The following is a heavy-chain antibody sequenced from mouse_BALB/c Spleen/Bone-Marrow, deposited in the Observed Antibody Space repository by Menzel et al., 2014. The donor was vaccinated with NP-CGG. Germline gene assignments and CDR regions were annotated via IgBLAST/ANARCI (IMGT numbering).Heavy chain of an antibody. D-gene: IGHD2-4*01. CDR2: INPGSGGV. J-gene: IGHJ4*01. V-gene: IGHV1-54*01. CDR1: GYAFTNYW. Sequence: QVQLQQPGAELVRPGTSVKVSCKASGYAFTNYWIEWVKQRPGQGLEWIGVINPGSGGVSYNEKFKGKATLTADKSSSTAYIQLSSLTSDDSAVYFCSREITRYAVDYWGQGTSVTVSS. CDR3: SREITRYAVDY.